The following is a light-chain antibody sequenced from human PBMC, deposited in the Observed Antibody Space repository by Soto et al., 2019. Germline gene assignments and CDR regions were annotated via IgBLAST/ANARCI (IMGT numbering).Light chain of an antibody. Sequence: QSVLTQPPSVSAAPGQTVTISCSGSSSNIGNNYVSWYQQLPGTAPKLLIYDNHERPSGIPDRFSGSKSGTSATLGITGLQTGDEADYYCGTWDGSLSAVFGGGTKVTVL. V-gene: IGLV1-51*01. J-gene: IGLJ2*01. CDR1: SSNIGNNY. CDR3: GTWDGSLSAV. CDR2: DNH.